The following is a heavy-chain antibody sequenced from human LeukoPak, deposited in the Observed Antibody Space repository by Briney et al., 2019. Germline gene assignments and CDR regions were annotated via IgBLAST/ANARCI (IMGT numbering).Heavy chain of an antibody. J-gene: IGHJ5*02. V-gene: IGHV1-3*01. CDR1: GYTFTGYY. D-gene: IGHD3-10*01. Sequence: GASVKVSCKASGYTFTGYYMHWVRQAPGQGLEWMGWINAGNGNTKYSQKFQGRVTITRDTSASTAYMELSSLRSEDTAVYYCARGWDYYGSGRDNWFDPWGQGTLVTVSS. CDR3: ARGWDYYGSGRDNWFDP. CDR2: INAGNGNT.